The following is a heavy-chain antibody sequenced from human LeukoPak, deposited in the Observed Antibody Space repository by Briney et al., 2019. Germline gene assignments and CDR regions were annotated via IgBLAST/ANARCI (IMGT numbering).Heavy chain of an antibody. CDR3: ARGVELTGTTWFDP. V-gene: IGHV1-69*13. D-gene: IGHD1-20*01. CDR1: GYTFTSYG. CDR2: IIPIFGTA. Sequence: SVKVSCKASGYTFTSYGISWVRQAPGQGLEWMGGIIPIFGTANYAQKFQGRVTITADESTSTAYMELSSLRSEDTAVYYCARGVELTGTTWFDPWGQGTLVTVSS. J-gene: IGHJ5*02.